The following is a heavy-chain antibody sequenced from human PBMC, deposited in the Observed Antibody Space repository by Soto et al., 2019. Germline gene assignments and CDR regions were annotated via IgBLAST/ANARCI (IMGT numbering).Heavy chain of an antibody. D-gene: IGHD6-13*01. J-gene: IGHJ4*02. V-gene: IGHV4-34*01. Sequence: SETLSLTCAVYGGSFSGYYWSWIRQPPGKGLEWIGEINHSGSTNYNPSLKSRVTISVDTSKNQFSLKLSSVTAADTAVYYCARGSRIQQLVENWGQGTLVTVSS. CDR1: GGSFSGYY. CDR2: INHSGST. CDR3: ARGSRIQQLVEN.